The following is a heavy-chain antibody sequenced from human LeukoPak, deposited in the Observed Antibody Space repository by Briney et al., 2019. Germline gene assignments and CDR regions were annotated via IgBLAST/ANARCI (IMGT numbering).Heavy chain of an antibody. CDR2: INHSGST. CDR1: GGSFSGYY. J-gene: IGHJ5*02. V-gene: IGHV4-34*01. CDR3: ARGRLIVVVPAATLNWFDP. D-gene: IGHD2-2*01. Sequence: PSETLSLTCAVYGGSFSGYYWSWIRQPPGKGLEWIGEINHSGSTNYNPSLKSRVTISVDTSKNQFSPKLSSVTAADTAVYYCARGRLIVVVPAATLNWFDPWGQGTLVTVSS.